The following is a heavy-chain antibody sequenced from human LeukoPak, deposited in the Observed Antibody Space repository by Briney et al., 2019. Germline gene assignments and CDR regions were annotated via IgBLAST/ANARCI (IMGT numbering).Heavy chain of an antibody. CDR1: GYTFTGYD. J-gene: IGHJ4*02. Sequence: ASVKVSCKASGYTFTGYDIHWVRQAPGQGLEWMGWIKPNSGDTNYAQRFQGRVTMTRDTSISTAYMELNRLRSDDTAVYYCARGFDWLEYYFDYWGQGTLVTVSS. D-gene: IGHD3-9*01. V-gene: IGHV1-2*02. CDR3: ARGFDWLEYYFDY. CDR2: IKPNSGDT.